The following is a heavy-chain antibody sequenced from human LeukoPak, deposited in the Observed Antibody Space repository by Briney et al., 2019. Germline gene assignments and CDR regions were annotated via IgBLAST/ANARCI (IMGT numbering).Heavy chain of an antibody. V-gene: IGHV4-39*07. CDR2: INHSGST. J-gene: IGHJ5*02. Sequence: PSGTLSLTCTVSGGSISSGGYYWSWIRQPPGKGLEWIGEINHSGSTNYNPSLKSRVTISVDTSKNQFSLKLSSVTAADTAVYYCARGGGVVVVPAALYNWFDPWGQGTLVTVSS. D-gene: IGHD2-2*01. CDR1: GGSISSGGYY. CDR3: ARGGGVVVVPAALYNWFDP.